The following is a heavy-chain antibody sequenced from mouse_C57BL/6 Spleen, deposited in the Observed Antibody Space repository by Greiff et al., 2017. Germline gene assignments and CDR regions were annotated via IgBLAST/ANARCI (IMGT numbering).Heavy chain of an antibody. J-gene: IGHJ2*01. CDR2: IDPSDSYT. CDR3: ARDLDDHAGVYFDY. Sequence: QVQLQQPGAELVMPGASVKLSCKASGYTFTSYWMHWVKQRPGQGLEWIGEIDPSDSYTNYNQKFKGKSTLTVDKSSSTAYMQLSSLTSEDSAVYYCARDLDDHAGVYFDYWGQGTTLTVSS. D-gene: IGHD2-4*01. CDR1: GYTFTSYW. V-gene: IGHV1-69*01.